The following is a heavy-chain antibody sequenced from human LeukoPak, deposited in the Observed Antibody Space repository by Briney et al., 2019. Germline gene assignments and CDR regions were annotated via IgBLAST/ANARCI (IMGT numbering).Heavy chain of an antibody. V-gene: IGHV4-38-2*02. D-gene: IGHD3-22*01. J-gene: IGHJ4*02. CDR3: AREGGYPAYYFDY. CDR1: GYSISSGYY. Sequence: SETLSLTCTVSGYSISSGYYWGWIRQPPGKGLEWIGSIYHSGSTYYNPSLKSRVTISVDTSKNQFSLKLSSVTAADTAVYYCAREGGYPAYYFDYWGQGTLVTVSS. CDR2: IYHSGST.